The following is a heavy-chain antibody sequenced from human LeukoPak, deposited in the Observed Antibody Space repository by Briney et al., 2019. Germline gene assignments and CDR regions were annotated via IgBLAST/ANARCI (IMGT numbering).Heavy chain of an antibody. CDR1: GFTFSSYA. Sequence: GGSLRLSCAASGFTFSSYAMSWVRQAPGKGLEWVSAISGSGGSTYYADSVKGRFTISRDNSKNTLYLQMNSLRAEDTAAYYCAKDGDYYGSGSYYRYWGQGTLVTVSS. V-gene: IGHV3-23*01. CDR3: AKDGDYYGSGSYYRY. J-gene: IGHJ4*02. CDR2: ISGSGGST. D-gene: IGHD3-10*01.